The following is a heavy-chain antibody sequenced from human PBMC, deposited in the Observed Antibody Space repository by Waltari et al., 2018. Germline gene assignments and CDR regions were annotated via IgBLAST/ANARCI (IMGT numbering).Heavy chain of an antibody. CDR2: ISYSGST. Sequence: QLQLQESGPGLVKTSETLSLTCTVSGGSISSSSYYWGLIRQPPGKGLEWIGSISYSGSTYYNPSLKSRVTISVDTSKNQFSLKLSSVTAADTTMYYCARHRRDSYGLMAHFDYWGQGTLVTVSS. CDR1: GGSISSSSYY. D-gene: IGHD5-18*01. J-gene: IGHJ4*02. CDR3: ARHRRDSYGLMAHFDY. V-gene: IGHV4-39*01.